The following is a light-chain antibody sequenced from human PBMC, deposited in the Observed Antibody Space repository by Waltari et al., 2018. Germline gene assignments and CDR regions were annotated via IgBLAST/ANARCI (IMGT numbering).Light chain of an antibody. V-gene: IGKV4-1*01. CDR3: QQYYSTPRA. CDR2: WAS. CDR1: QSVLYSSNSKNY. Sequence: DIVMTQSPDSLPVSLGERAPINCKSSQSVLYSSNSKNYLAWYQQKPGQPPKLLIYWASTRESGVPDRFSGSGSGTDFTLTITSLQAEDVAVYYCQQYYSTPRAFGQGTKVEIK. J-gene: IGKJ1*01.